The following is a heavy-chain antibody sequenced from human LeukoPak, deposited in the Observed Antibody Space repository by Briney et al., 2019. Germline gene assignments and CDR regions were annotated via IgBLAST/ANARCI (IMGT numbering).Heavy chain of an antibody. D-gene: IGHD4-17*01. CDR2: ISYIGST. V-gene: IGHV4-59*11. CDR3: ARDLVTVTKGFDI. Sequence: PSETLSLTCAVSADSFSSHYWTWIWQPPGKGLEWIGYISYIGSTNYNPSLKSRVTISIDTSKNQFSLKLRSVTAADTAVYYCARDLVTVTKGFDIWGQGTMVSVSS. CDR1: ADSFSSHY. J-gene: IGHJ3*02.